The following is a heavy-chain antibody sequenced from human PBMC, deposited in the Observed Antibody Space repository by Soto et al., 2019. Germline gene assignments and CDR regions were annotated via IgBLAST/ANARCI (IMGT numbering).Heavy chain of an antibody. J-gene: IGHJ4*02. CDR2: INPSGGST. CDR1: GYTFTSYY. Sequence: QVQLVQSGAEVKKPGASVKVSCKASGYTFTSYYMHWVRQAPGQGLEWMGIINPSGGSTSYAQKFQGRVNMTRDTSTSTVYMELSSLRSEDTAVYYCARNLYDSSGYYPRDYWGQGTLVTVSS. D-gene: IGHD3-22*01. CDR3: ARNLYDSSGYYPRDY. V-gene: IGHV1-46*01.